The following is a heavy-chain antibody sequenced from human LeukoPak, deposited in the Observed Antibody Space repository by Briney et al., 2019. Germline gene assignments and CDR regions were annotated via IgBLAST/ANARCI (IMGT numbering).Heavy chain of an antibody. D-gene: IGHD3-10*01. CDR3: ARGHGSGYTNYFDP. V-gene: IGHV1-46*01. J-gene: IGHJ5*02. CDR1: GYTFTGYY. CDR2: INPTGGSA. Sequence: GASVKVSCKASGYTFTGYYMHWVRQAPGQGLEWMGIINPTGGSAGFAQKFQGRVTMTRDMSMSTFYMELSSLRSEDTAVYYCARGHGSGYTNYFDPWGQGTLVTVSS.